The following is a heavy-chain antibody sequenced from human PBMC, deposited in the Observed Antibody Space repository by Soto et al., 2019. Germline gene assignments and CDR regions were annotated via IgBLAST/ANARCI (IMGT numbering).Heavy chain of an antibody. CDR1: GYTFTGYC. CDR3: ARGGYCSGGSCYYDAFDI. Sequence: QVQLVQSGAEVKKPGASVKVSCKASGYTFTGYCMHWVRQAPGQVLEWMGWINPNSGGTNYAQKFQGWVTMTRDTSISTAYMELSRLRSDDTAVYYCARGGYCSGGSCYYDAFDIWGQGTMVTVSS. CDR2: INPNSGGT. V-gene: IGHV1-2*04. D-gene: IGHD2-15*01. J-gene: IGHJ3*02.